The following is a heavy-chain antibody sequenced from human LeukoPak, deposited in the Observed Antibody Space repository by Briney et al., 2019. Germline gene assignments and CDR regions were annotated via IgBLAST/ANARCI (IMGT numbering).Heavy chain of an antibody. V-gene: IGHV3-66*01. Sequence: GGSLRLSCAASGFTVSSNYMSWVRQAPGKGLEWVSLIYSGGSTYYPDSVKGRFTISRDKSKNTLYLHMNSLRAEDTAVYYCARANSGWSAGYYYYMDVWGKGTTVTISS. CDR3: ARANSGWSAGYYYYMDV. CDR1: GFTVSSNY. D-gene: IGHD6-19*01. CDR2: IYSGGST. J-gene: IGHJ6*03.